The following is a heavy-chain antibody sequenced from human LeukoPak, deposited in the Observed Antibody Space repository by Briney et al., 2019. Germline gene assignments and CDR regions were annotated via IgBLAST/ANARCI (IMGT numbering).Heavy chain of an antibody. J-gene: IGHJ2*01. D-gene: IGHD5-24*01. CDR2: ISSNGGST. CDR3: ARAREMATMAPGYFDL. CDR1: GFTFSSYA. V-gene: IGHV3-64*01. Sequence: GGSLRLSCAASGFTFSSYAMHWVRQAPGKGLEYVSAISSNGGSTYYANSVKGRFTISRDNSKNTLYLQMGSLRAEDMAVYYCARAREMATMAPGYFDLWGRGTLVTVSS.